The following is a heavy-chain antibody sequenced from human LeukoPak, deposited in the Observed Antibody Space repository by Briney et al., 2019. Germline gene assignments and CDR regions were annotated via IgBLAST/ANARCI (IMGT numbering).Heavy chain of an antibody. CDR3: AHRRAGYNLVFDH. V-gene: IGHV2-5*02. Sequence: SGPTLVKPTQTLTLTCSFSGFSLSSDEVGVAWIRQSPGKALEWLGIIYWDDDRRYSPSLKTRLTITKDTSKNHVVLTMTNMDPVDTATYSCAHRRAGYNLVFDHWGQGTLVTVSS. CDR1: GFSLSSDEVG. CDR2: IYWDDDR. D-gene: IGHD5-24*01. J-gene: IGHJ4*02.